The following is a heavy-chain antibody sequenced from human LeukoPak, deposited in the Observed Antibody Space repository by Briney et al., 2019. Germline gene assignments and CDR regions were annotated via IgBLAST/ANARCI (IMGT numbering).Heavy chain of an antibody. CDR2: ISSSSSYI. CDR3: AKDYDILTGYYPDY. V-gene: IGHV3-21*04. CDR1: GFTFSSYS. D-gene: IGHD3-9*01. J-gene: IGHJ4*02. Sequence: GGSLRLSCAASGFTFSSYSMNWVRQAPGKGLEWVSSISSSSSYIYYADSVKGRFTISRDNAKNSLYLQMNSLRAEDTAVYYCAKDYDILTGYYPDYWGQGTLVTVSS.